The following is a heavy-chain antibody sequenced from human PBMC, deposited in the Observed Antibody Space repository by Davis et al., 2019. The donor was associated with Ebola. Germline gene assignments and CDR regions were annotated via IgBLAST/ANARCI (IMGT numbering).Heavy chain of an antibody. CDR1: GFTFSSYW. CDR3: AKSGLSFGVVKYHYGMDV. CDR2: IWYDGSNK. J-gene: IGHJ6*04. D-gene: IGHD3-3*01. V-gene: IGHV3-33*06. Sequence: GESLKISCAASGFTFSSYWMSWVRQAPGKGLEWVAVIWYDGSNKYYADSVKGRFTISRDNSKNTLYLQMNSLRAEDTAVYYCAKSGLSFGVVKYHYGMDVWGKGTTVTVSS.